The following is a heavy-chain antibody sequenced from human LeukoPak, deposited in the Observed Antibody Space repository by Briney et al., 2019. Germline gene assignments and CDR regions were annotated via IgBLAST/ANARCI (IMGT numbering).Heavy chain of an antibody. V-gene: IGHV4-61*01. Sequence: SETLSLTCTVSGGSVSNSLYYWSWIRQPPGKGLEWIGYIFYNGDTNYNPSLKSRVIISIDTSSNQFSLRLNSMTAADTAVYYCARVLRAASWRSYDYWGQGSLVTVSS. CDR3: ARVLRAASWRSYDY. CDR2: IFYNGDT. J-gene: IGHJ4*02. CDR1: GGSVSNSLYY. D-gene: IGHD5-18*01.